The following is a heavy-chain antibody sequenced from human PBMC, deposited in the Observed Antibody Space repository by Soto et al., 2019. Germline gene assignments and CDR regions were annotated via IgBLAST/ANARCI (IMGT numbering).Heavy chain of an antibody. V-gene: IGHV3-15*07. CDR1: GFTFSNAW. CDR3: ATVVWQFDCLS. Sequence: GGSLRLSCAASGFTFSNAWMNWVRQAPGKGLEWVGRVKSKTDGETTDYAAPVKGRFTVSRDDSKNTLYLQMNSLKIEDTAVYYCATVVWQFDCLSWGQGTLVTVSS. D-gene: IGHD3-9*01. J-gene: IGHJ5*02. CDR2: VKSKTDGETT.